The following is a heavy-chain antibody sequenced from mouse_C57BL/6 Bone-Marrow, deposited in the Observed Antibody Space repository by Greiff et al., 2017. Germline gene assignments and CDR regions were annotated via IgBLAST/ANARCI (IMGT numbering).Heavy chain of an antibody. J-gene: IGHJ2*01. CDR1: GYTFTSYW. CDR3: SIYYSGSGLFDY. CDR2: IHPSDSDT. V-gene: IGHV1-74*01. D-gene: IGHD1-1*01. Sequence: VQLQQPGAELVKPGASVKVSCKASGYTFTSYWMHWVKQRPGQGLEWIGRIHPSDSDTNYNQKFKGKATLTVDKSSSTAYMQLSSLTSEASAVYDCSIYYSGSGLFDYWGKGTTLTVSS.